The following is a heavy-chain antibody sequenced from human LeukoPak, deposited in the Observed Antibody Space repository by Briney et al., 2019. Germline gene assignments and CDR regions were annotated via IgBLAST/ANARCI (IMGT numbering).Heavy chain of an antibody. V-gene: IGHV1-69*13. Sequence: ASVKVSCKASGGTFISYAISWVRQAPGQGLEWMGGIIPIFGTANYAQKFQGRVTITADESTSTAYMELSSLRSEDTAVYYCARDSGGGYSYVDPEYYFDYWGQGTLVTVSS. D-gene: IGHD5-18*01. CDR1: GGTFISYA. J-gene: IGHJ4*02. CDR2: IIPIFGTA. CDR3: ARDSGGGYSYVDPEYYFDY.